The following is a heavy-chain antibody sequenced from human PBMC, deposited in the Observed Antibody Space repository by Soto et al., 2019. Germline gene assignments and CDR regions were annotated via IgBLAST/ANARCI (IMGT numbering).Heavy chain of an antibody. Sequence: AAVKVSCKTSGYTFTTYGVSWVRQAPGQGLEWMGWISAYNGNTNYAQKLQGRVTMTTDTSTSTAYMELRGLRSDDTAVYYCARDRYYYGSGSYYISWFDPWGQGTLVTVSS. V-gene: IGHV1-18*04. CDR3: ARDRYYYGSGSYYISWFDP. CDR1: GYTFTTYG. J-gene: IGHJ5*02. CDR2: ISAYNGNT. D-gene: IGHD3-10*01.